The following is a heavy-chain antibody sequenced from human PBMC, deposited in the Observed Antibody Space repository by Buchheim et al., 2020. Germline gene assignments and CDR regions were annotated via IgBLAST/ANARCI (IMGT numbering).Heavy chain of an antibody. D-gene: IGHD3-3*02. J-gene: IGHJ4*02. CDR3: AKDPNWELAY. CDR1: GFSFSSFS. Sequence: EVHLLESGGGLVQPGGSLRLSCVASGFSFSSFSMAWIRQSPEKGLEWVSGIGVSGTPTFYADFVKGRFTISRDNSKKNMYLEMNSLRAEDTAVYYCAKDPNWELAYWGQGT. V-gene: IGHV3-23*01. CDR2: IGVSGTPT.